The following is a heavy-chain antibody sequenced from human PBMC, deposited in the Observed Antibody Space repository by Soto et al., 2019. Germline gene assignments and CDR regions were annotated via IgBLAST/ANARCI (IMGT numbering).Heavy chain of an antibody. CDR3: ARDRLGSGYYYYGMDV. Sequence: QVQLVQSGAEVKKPGASVKVSCKASGYTFTSYGISWVRQAPGQGLEGMGWISAYNGNTNYAQKLQGRVTMTTDTSTSTAYMELRSLGSDDTAVYYCARDRLGSGYYYYGMDVWGKGTTVAVSS. CDR2: ISAYNGNT. J-gene: IGHJ6*04. V-gene: IGHV1-18*04. CDR1: GYTFTSYG. D-gene: IGHD6-25*01.